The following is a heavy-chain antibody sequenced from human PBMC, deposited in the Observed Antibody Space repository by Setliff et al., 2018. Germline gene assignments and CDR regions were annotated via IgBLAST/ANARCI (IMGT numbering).Heavy chain of an antibody. CDR3: ARSPRPPTSLDYVDV. V-gene: IGHV3-23*01. Sequence: LRLSCAASGFTFSDYAMSWVRQAPGKGLEWVSTISGSAGSIHLADSVKGRFTISRDSAENAVYLQMNNLSAEDTAVYYCARSPRPPTSLDYVDVWGDGTMVTVSS. CDR1: GFTFSDYA. D-gene: IGHD2-2*01. CDR2: ISGSAGSI. J-gene: IGHJ6*03.